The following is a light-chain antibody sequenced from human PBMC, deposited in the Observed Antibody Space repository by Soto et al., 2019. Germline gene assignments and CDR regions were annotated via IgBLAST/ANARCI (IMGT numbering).Light chain of an antibody. V-gene: IGKV3-15*01. CDR2: GAS. J-gene: IGKJ1*01. Sequence: EIMRTQSPATLSVSPGERVTLSCRATQSVSSNLAWYQQKPGQAPRLLIYGASTRATGIPARFSGSGSGTEFNLTISSLQSEAFAVYYCQQYNNWRRTFGQGTQVEIK. CDR3: QQYNNWRRT. CDR1: QSVSSN.